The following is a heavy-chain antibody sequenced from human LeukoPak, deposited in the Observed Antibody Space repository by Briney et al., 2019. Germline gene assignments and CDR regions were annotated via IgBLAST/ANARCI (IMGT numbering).Heavy chain of an antibody. CDR2: IKQDGSEK. CDR3: ARTRELYYFDY. CDR1: GFTFSSYW. J-gene: IGHJ4*02. D-gene: IGHD1-26*01. V-gene: IGHV3-7*01. Sequence: GGSLRLSCAASGFTFSSYWMSWVRQAPGKGLEWVANIKQDGSEKYYVDSVKGRFTISRDNSKNTLYLQMNSLRAEDTAVYYCARTRELYYFDYWGQGTLVTVSS.